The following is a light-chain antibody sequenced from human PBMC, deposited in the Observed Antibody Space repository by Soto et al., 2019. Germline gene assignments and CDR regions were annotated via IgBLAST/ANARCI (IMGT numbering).Light chain of an antibody. Sequence: EIVMTQSPATLSVSPGERATLSCRASQSVGSDLAWYQQKPGQAPRLVIYDIFTRATGVPDRFSGSGSGTDFTLTISRLEPEDFAVYYCQQYGSSLTFGQGTRLEIK. V-gene: IGKV3-20*01. J-gene: IGKJ5*01. CDR2: DIF. CDR3: QQYGSSLT. CDR1: QSVGSD.